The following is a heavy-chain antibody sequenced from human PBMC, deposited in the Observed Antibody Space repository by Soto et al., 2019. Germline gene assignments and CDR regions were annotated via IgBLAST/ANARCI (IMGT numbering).Heavy chain of an antibody. D-gene: IGHD3-10*01. Sequence: EVQLVESGGGLVQPGRSLRLSCAASGFTFDDYAIHWVRQAPGRGLEWVAGISWNGASIGYADSVKGRFTISSDNAKNALHLPINGLRREDTALYYCANLPLYGSGFDCWGQGTLVTVSS. CDR2: ISWNGASI. CDR1: GFTFDDYA. V-gene: IGHV3-9*01. J-gene: IGHJ4*02. CDR3: ANLPLYGSGFDC.